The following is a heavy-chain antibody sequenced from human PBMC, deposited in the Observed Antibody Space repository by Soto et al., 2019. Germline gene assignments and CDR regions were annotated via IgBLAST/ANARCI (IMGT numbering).Heavy chain of an antibody. Sequence: ESLKISCQGSGYSFSRYWIGWVRQMPGKGLEWMGIIYPGDSEIRYSPSFQGQVTISADTSISTAYLQWSSLKASDTAIYYCARRRGSGSDYYYNYGMGVWGQGTTVTVSS. V-gene: IGHV5-51*01. CDR2: IYPGDSEI. CDR1: GYSFSRYW. J-gene: IGHJ6*02. D-gene: IGHD1-26*01. CDR3: ARRRGSGSDYYYNYGMGV.